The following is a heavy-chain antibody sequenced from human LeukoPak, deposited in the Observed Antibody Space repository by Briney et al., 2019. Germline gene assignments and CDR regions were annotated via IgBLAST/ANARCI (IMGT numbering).Heavy chain of an antibody. V-gene: IGHV4-30-4*01. CDR3: ARGTRDGYNFDY. CDR2: IYYSGST. CDR1: GGSISSGDYY. Sequence: PSETLSLTCTVSGGSISSGDYYWSWIRQPPGKGLGWIGYIYYSGSTYYNPSLKSRVTISVDTSKNQFSLKLSSVTAADTAVYYCARGTRDGYNFDYWGQGTLVTVSS. J-gene: IGHJ4*02. D-gene: IGHD5-24*01.